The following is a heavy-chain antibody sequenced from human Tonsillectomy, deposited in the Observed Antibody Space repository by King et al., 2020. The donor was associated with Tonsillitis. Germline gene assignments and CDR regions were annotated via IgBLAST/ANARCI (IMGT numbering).Heavy chain of an antibody. CDR3: AKPRESPSYYFDY. V-gene: IGHV3-23*04. CDR1: GFTFSTYA. Sequence: VQLVESGGGLVQPGGSLRLSCAASGFTFSTYAMSWVRQAPGKGLEWVSVISGSGGSTYYADSVKGRFTISRDNSKNTLYLQMNSLRAEDTAVYYCAKPRESPSYYFDYWGQGTLVTVSS. J-gene: IGHJ4*02. D-gene: IGHD2/OR15-2a*01. CDR2: ISGSGGST.